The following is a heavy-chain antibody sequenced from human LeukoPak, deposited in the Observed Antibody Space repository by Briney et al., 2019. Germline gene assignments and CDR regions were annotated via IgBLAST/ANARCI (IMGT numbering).Heavy chain of an antibody. CDR3: ARDFGALTPDAFDI. CDR1: GFTFSSYE. D-gene: IGHD1-26*01. V-gene: IGHV3-48*01. Sequence: GGSLRLSCAASGFTFSSYEMNWVRQAPGKGLEWVSYISSSSSTIYYADSVKGRFTISRDNAKNSLYLQMNSLRAEDTAVYYCARDFGALTPDAFDIWGQGTMVTVSS. J-gene: IGHJ3*02. CDR2: ISSSSSTI.